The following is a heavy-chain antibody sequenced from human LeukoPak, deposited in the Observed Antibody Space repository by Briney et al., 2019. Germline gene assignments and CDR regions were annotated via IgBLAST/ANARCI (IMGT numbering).Heavy chain of an antibody. Sequence: PSETLSLTCTVSGGSISSYYWSWTRQPPGKGLEWIGYIYYSGSTNYNPSLKSRVTISVDTSKNQFSLKLSSVTAADTAVYYCARLYYDFWSGYGYFDYWGQGTLVTVSS. D-gene: IGHD3-3*01. CDR1: GGSISSYY. CDR3: ARLYYDFWSGYGYFDY. CDR2: IYYSGST. J-gene: IGHJ4*02. V-gene: IGHV4-59*01.